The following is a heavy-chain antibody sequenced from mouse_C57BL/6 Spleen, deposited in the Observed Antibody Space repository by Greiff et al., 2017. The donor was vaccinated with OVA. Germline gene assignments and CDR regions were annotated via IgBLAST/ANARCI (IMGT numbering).Heavy chain of an antibody. CDR2: IYPGDGDT. D-gene: IGHD3-2*02. Sequence: QVQLQQSGPELVKPGASVKISCKASGYAFSSSWMNWVKQRPGKGLEWIGRIYPGDGDTNYNGKFKGKATLTADKSSSTAYMQLSSLTSEDSAVCFCARWRQLRLQYYFDYWGQGTTLTVSA. J-gene: IGHJ2*01. CDR3: ARWRQLRLQYYFDY. CDR1: GYAFSSSW. V-gene: IGHV1-82*01.